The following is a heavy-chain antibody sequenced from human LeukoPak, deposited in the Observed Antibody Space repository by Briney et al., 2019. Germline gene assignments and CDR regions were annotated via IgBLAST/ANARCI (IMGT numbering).Heavy chain of an antibody. CDR2: ISSSSSYI. CDR1: GFTFSSYG. Sequence: GGSLRLSCAASGFTFSSYGMSWVRQAPGKGLEWVSYISSSSSYIYYADSVKGRFTISRDNAKNSLYLQMNSLRAEDTAVYYCARDDYYYMDVWGKGTTVTVSS. J-gene: IGHJ6*03. V-gene: IGHV3-21*05. CDR3: ARDDYYYMDV.